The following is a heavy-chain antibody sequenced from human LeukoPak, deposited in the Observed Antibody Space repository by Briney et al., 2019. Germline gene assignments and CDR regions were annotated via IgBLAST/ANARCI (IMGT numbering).Heavy chain of an antibody. J-gene: IGHJ4*02. CDR3: ARRALTAAAFDY. V-gene: IGHV4-61*02. Sequence: PSETLSLTCTVSGGSISSGSYYWSWLRQPAGKGLEWIGRIYTSGSTNYNPSLKSRVTITVDTSKNQFSLKLSSVTAADTAVYYCARRALTAAAFDYWGQGTLVIVSS. D-gene: IGHD2-2*01. CDR2: IYTSGST. CDR1: GGSISSGSYY.